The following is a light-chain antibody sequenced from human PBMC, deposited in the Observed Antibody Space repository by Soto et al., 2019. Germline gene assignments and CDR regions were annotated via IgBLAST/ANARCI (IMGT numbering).Light chain of an antibody. CDR1: SSDVGGYNY. J-gene: IGLJ1*01. V-gene: IGLV2-11*01. CDR2: DVS. Sequence: QSALTQPRSESGSPGQSVTISCTGTSSDVGGYNYVSWYQQHPGKAPKCIIYDVSKRSSGVPDRFSGSKSGNTASLTISGLQAEDEADYYCCSYAGSYTYVFGTGTKLTVL. CDR3: CSYAGSYTYV.